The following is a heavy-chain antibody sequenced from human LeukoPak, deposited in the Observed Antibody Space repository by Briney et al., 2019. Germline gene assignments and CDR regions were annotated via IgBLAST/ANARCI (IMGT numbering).Heavy chain of an antibody. CDR2: ISWNSGSI. V-gene: IGHV3-9*01. J-gene: IGHJ3*02. CDR1: GFTFDDYA. D-gene: IGHD5-12*01. Sequence: PGGSLRLSCAASGFTFDDYAMHWVRQAPGKGLEWVLGISWNSGSIGYADSVKGRFTISRDNAKNSLYLQMNSLRAEDTALYYCAKVDIVATIGAFDIWGQGTMVTVSS. CDR3: AKVDIVATIGAFDI.